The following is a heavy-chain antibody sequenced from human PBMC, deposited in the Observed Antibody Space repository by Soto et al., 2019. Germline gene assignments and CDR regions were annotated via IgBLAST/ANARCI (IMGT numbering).Heavy chain of an antibody. J-gene: IGHJ4*02. Sequence: QVQLQQWGAGLLKPSETLSLTCGVYGGSFSAYYWSWIRQPPGKGLEWIGEINYSGRTNYNSSLKSRVTISVDTSKSQFSLKLNSVTAADTAVYYCARDGYNYGSFDYWGQGTLVTVSS. D-gene: IGHD5-18*01. V-gene: IGHV4-34*01. CDR3: ARDGYNYGSFDY. CDR2: INYSGRT. CDR1: GGSFSAYY.